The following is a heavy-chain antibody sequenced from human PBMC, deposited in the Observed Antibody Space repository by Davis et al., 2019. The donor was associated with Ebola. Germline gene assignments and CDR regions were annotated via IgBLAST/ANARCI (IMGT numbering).Heavy chain of an antibody. CDR2: LGTSADT. CDR1: GRVRRNEV. J-gene: IGHJ3*02. V-gene: IGHV3-23*01. D-gene: IGHD1-26*01. CDR3: AKDTSNIWFDI. Sequence: GESLKISCAASGRVRRNEVMSWVRQAPGKGLEWVSTLGTSADTYYADSVKGRFTISRDNSKNTLYLQMNGLRVEDTAIYYCAKDTSNIWFDIWGQGTMVTVSS.